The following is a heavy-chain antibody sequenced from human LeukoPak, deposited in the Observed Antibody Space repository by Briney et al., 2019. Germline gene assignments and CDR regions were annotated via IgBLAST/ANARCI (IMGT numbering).Heavy chain of an antibody. V-gene: IGHV3-7*03. CDR2: IKQDGSEK. J-gene: IGHJ4*02. Sequence: GGSLRLSCVASGITFSTYAMNWVRQVPGQGLEWVANIKQDGSEKFYVASAKGRFTISRDNGKSSLYLQMNSLRAEDTALYYCATSYDMGWLIGYWGQGTLVTVSS. CDR3: ATSYDMGWLIGY. D-gene: IGHD3/OR15-3a*01. CDR1: GITFSTYA.